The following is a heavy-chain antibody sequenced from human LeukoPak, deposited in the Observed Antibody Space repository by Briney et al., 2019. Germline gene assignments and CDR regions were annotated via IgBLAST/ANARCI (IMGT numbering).Heavy chain of an antibody. Sequence: PGGSLRLSCAASRFTLSNYWIHWVRQAPGKGLVWVSRIDTDGSTTRYADSVKGRFTISRDNAENTLYLQMDSLRAEDTALYYCARTRGNAFDIWGQGTMVTVSS. CDR3: ARTRGNAFDI. CDR1: RFTLSNYW. D-gene: IGHD3-10*01. CDR2: IDTDGSTT. J-gene: IGHJ3*02. V-gene: IGHV3-74*01.